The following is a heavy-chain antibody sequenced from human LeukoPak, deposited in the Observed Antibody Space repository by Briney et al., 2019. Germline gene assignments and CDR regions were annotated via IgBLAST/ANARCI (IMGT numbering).Heavy chain of an antibody. J-gene: IGHJ4*02. V-gene: IGHV2-5*02. CDR1: GFSLSTSGVG. CDR2: LYWDDDK. Sequence: SGPTLVKPTQTLTLTCTFSGFSLSTSGVGVGWIRQPPGKALEWLAVLYWDDDKRYSPSLKSKLTITKVTSKNQVVLTMTNMDPVDTATYYCAHTTSDSSLEYWGQGTLVTVSS. CDR3: AHTTSDSSLEY. D-gene: IGHD3-22*01.